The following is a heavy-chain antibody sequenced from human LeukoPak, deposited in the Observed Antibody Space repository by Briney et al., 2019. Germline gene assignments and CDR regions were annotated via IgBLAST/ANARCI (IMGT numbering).Heavy chain of an antibody. J-gene: IGHJ6*02. CDR1: GYTFTSYY. Sequence: ASVKVSCKASGYTFTSYYMHWVRQPPGQGLEWMGIINPSGGSTSYAQKFQGRVTMTRDTSTSTVYMELSSLRSEDTAVYYCAREAARGPYSSSSYYYYGMDVWGQGTTVTVSS. CDR3: AREAARGPYSSSSYYYYGMDV. CDR2: INPSGGST. D-gene: IGHD6-6*01. V-gene: IGHV1-46*01.